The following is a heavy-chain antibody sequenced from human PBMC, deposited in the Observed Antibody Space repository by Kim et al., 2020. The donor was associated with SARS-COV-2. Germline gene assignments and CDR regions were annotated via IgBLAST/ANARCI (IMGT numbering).Heavy chain of an antibody. D-gene: IGHD3-10*01. Sequence: GGSLRLSCAASGFIFSRYWMHWVRQAPGKGLVWVSRIDDENSAVYVDSVRGRFTISRDNAQNTVYLQMDSLRAEDTAVYFCATGRSFYYDSWGQGTLVTVSS. CDR1: GFIFSRYW. CDR2: IDDENSA. J-gene: IGHJ5*01. CDR3: ATGRSFYYDS. V-gene: IGHV3-74*01.